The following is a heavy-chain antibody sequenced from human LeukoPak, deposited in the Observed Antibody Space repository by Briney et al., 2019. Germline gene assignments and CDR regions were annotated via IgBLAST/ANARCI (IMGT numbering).Heavy chain of an antibody. CDR3: ARQNREYFDY. Sequence: PSETLSLTCTVSGGSISSYYWSWIRQPPGKGLEWIGYIYYSGSTNYNPSLKSRVTISVDTSKNQFSLKLSSVTAADTAVYYCARQNREYFDYWGQGTLVTVSS. J-gene: IGHJ4*02. D-gene: IGHD1-26*01. CDR2: IYYSGST. V-gene: IGHV4-59*08. CDR1: GGSISSYY.